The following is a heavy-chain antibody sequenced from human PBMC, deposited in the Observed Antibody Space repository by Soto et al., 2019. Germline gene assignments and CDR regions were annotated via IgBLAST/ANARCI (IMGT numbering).Heavy chain of an antibody. J-gene: IGHJ6*02. CDR1: GFSFSTHS. CDR2: ISSRSYTI. CDR3: ARGGSSSDNGMDV. D-gene: IGHD6-6*01. V-gene: IGHV3-48*02. Sequence: EVQLVESGGGLVQPGGSLRLSCAASGFSFSTHSMNWVRQAPGKGLEWVSYISSRSYTIYYIDSVKGRFTISRDNAKSSLYLQMNSLRDEDTAVYYCARGGSSSDNGMDVWVQGTTVTVSS.